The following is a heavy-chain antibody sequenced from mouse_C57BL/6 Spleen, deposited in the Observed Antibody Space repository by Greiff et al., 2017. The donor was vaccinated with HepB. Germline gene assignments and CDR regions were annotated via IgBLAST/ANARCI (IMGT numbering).Heavy chain of an antibody. V-gene: IGHV5-9-1*02. J-gene: IGHJ3*01. CDR3: TTSHRSYGYDRVY. CDR1: GFTFSSYA. D-gene: IGHD2-2*01. Sequence: DVKLVESGEGLVKPGGSLKLSCAASGFTFSSYAMSWVRQTPEKRLEWVAYISSGGDYIYYADTVKGRFTISRDTTRNTRYLQMSSLKSEDTAMYYCTTSHRSYGYDRVYWGQGTLVTVSA. CDR2: ISSGGDYI.